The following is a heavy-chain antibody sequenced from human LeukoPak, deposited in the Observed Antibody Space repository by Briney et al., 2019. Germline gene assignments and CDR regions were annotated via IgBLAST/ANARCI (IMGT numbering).Heavy chain of an antibody. D-gene: IGHD2-2*01. CDR2: ISYDGSNK. Sequence: GRSLRLSCAASGFTFSSYAMHWVRQAPGKGLEWVAVISYDGSNKYYADSVKGRFTISRDNSKNTLYLQMNSLRAEDTAVYYCARERAVPAAKTYYFDYWGQGTRVTVSS. J-gene: IGHJ4*02. V-gene: IGHV3-30-3*01. CDR1: GFTFSSYA. CDR3: ARERAVPAAKTYYFDY.